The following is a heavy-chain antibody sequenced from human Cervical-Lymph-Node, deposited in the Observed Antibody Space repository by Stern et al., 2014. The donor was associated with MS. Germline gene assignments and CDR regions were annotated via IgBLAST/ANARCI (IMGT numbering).Heavy chain of an antibody. Sequence: MQLVQSGAEVKKPGASVNVSCKASGYTFSSFAITWVRQAPGQGLEWMGTITVYNGNTNYAQRVQDRVTMTTDTSTNTASMEVRNLRSDDTAVYYWGRGWGDPRHWGQGTLVTVSS. V-gene: IGHV1-18*01. CDR3: GRGWGDPRH. CDR2: ITVYNGNT. D-gene: IGHD3-16*01. CDR1: GYTFSSFA. J-gene: IGHJ4*02.